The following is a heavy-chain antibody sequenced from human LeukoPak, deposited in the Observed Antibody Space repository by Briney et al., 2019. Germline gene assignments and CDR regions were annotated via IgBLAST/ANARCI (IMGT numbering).Heavy chain of an antibody. CDR1: GGPISPYY. V-gene: IGHV4-4*09. D-gene: IGHD3-22*01. CDR3: ARMGEAEYYYDSSGYYYNWFDP. Sequence: PSETLSLTCAVSGGPISPYYWSWIRQAPGKGLEWIGYIYTSGTSNQNPSLKSRVTMSVDTSKNQFSLKLSSVTAADTAVYYCARMGEAEYYYDSSGYYYNWFDPWGQGTLVTVSS. J-gene: IGHJ5*02. CDR2: IYTSGTS.